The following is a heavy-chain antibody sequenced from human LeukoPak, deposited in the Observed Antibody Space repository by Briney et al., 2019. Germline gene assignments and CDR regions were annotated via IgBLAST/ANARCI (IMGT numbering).Heavy chain of an antibody. V-gene: IGHV5-51*01. J-gene: IGHJ5*02. Sequence: GESLKISCKGSGYSFTSYWIGWVRQMPGKGLEWMGIIYPGDSDTRYSPSFQGQVTISADKSISTAYLQWSSLKASDTAMYYCARLAELRFFSTTLYNWFDPWGQGTLVTVSS. CDR3: ARLAELRFFSTTLYNWFDP. CDR2: IYPGDSDT. CDR1: GYSFTSYW. D-gene: IGHD3-3*01.